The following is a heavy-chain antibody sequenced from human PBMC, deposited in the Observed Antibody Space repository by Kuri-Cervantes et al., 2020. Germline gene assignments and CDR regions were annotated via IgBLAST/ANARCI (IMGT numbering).Heavy chain of an antibody. D-gene: IGHD4-17*01. V-gene: IGHV3-11*06. CDR2: ISSSNTYI. CDR3: ARVNYGDSAWWFDP. Sequence: GGSLRLSCAASGFTFSDYYMSWIRQAPGKGLEWVSSISSSNTYIYYAESVKGRFTISRDNAKNSLFLQMNSLRAEDTAVYYCARVNYGDSAWWFDPWGQGTLVTVSS. CDR1: GFTFSDYY. J-gene: IGHJ5*02.